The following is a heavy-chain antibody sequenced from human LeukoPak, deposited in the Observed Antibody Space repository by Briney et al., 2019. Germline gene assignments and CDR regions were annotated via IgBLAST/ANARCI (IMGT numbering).Heavy chain of an antibody. CDR1: GFSLSTSGMG. CDR2: IVWDDDK. CDR3: ARMVGSDGSGMVDH. J-gene: IGHJ4*02. Sequence: SGPALVKPTQTLTLSCNFSGFSLSTSGMGVGWIRQPPGKALECIARIVWDDDKYYSTSLKTRLTISKDSSKNQVLLTMPNMDPVDKATYYCARMVGSDGSGMVDHWGQGTLVTVSS. D-gene: IGHD2-15*01. V-gene: IGHV2-70*10.